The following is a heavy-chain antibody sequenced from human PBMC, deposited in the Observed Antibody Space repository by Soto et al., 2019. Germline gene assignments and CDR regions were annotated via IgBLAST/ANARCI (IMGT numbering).Heavy chain of an antibody. J-gene: IGHJ5*01. CDR1: GASISSGGLS. V-gene: IGHV4-30-2*05. Sequence: QVQLQESGSGQVKPSQTLSLTCAVSGASISSGGLSWSWIRQPPGKGLEWIGYIYHSGSTYSKPSLHGRCTMSVDTSNNQIFLRLTSVTAADTAVYYCVRGAWFGELALDSWGQGTLVTVSS. CDR3: VRGAWFGELALDS. CDR2: IYHSGST. D-gene: IGHD3-10*01.